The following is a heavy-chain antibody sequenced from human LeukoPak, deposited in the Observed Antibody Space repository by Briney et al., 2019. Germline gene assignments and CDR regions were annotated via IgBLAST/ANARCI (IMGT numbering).Heavy chain of an antibody. D-gene: IGHD5-18*01. CDR2: IRHDESNN. V-gene: IGHV3-30*02. Sequence: GSLRLSCAASGFTFSIYGMHWVRQAPGKGLEWVAFIRHDESNNYYADSVKGRFTISRDNSKNTLYLQMNSLRAEDTAVYYCAKDLSYSGYSYGPDYWGQGTLVTVSS. CDR1: GFTFSIYG. CDR3: AKDLSYSGYSYGPDY. J-gene: IGHJ4*02.